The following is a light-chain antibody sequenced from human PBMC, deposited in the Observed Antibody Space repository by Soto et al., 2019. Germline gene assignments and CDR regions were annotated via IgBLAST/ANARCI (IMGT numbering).Light chain of an antibody. CDR1: NIGSKG. J-gene: IGLJ2*01. CDR3: QVWDSGSAHVL. Sequence: SYELTQPPSVSVAPGETARISCGGNNIGSKGIHWYQQKPGQAPVLVIYSDTDLPPVIPGRFSGSNSANIATLTISRVEAGDEADYYCQVWDSGSAHVLFGGGTKLTVL. V-gene: IGLV3-21*01. CDR2: SDT.